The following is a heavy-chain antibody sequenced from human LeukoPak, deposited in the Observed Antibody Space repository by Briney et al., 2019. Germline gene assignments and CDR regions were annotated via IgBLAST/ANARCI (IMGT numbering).Heavy chain of an antibody. D-gene: IGHD2-21*02. CDR3: AKDRLSNGDPAGY. Sequence: GGSLRLSCAASGFTFNAFGMNWVRQAPGKGLEWVSYIGTTSGAIYYADSVKGRFTISRDSAKNSLYLQMNSPRAEDTAVYYCAKDRLSNGDPAGYWGQGTLVTVSS. CDR1: GFTFNAFG. J-gene: IGHJ4*02. CDR2: IGTTSGAI. V-gene: IGHV3-48*04.